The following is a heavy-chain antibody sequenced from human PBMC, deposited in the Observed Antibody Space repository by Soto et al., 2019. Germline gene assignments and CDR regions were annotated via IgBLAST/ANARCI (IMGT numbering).Heavy chain of an antibody. D-gene: IGHD2-15*01. V-gene: IGHV3-15*07. CDR1: GLTTSNAW. CDR3: TTGSVEGV. J-gene: IGHJ6*02. CDR2: IKTNTEGGTT. Sequence: GSLRLSCAASGLTTSNAWMNWVRQAPGKGLEWVGRIKTNTEGGTTDYAAAVKGRFTVSRDDSKNTLYLQMNSLKTEDTAVYYCTTGSVEGVWGQGTTVTVSS.